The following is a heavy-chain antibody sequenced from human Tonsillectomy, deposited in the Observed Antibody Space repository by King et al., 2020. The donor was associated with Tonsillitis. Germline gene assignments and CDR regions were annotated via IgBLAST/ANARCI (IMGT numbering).Heavy chain of an antibody. Sequence: QLVQSGAEVKKPGASMKVSCKASGYIFTDYYMHWVRQAPGQGLEWMVYINPISGGTKYAQRFQGRITMTRDTSISTAYLELSRLRLDDTAVYYCAPGPYTSEWGDYFQHWGQGALVTVSS. CDR1: GYIFTDYY. D-gene: IGHD3-22*01. J-gene: IGHJ1*01. CDR3: APGPYTSEWGDYFQH. CDR2: INPISGGT. V-gene: IGHV1-2*02.